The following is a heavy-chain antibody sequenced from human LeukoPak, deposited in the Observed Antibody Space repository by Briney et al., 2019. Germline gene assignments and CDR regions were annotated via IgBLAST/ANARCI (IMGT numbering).Heavy chain of an antibody. D-gene: IGHD4-17*01. J-gene: IGHJ4*02. CDR2: ISGSGGST. CDR1: GFTFSSYA. V-gene: IGHV3-23*01. CDR3: ARDHFYGDYVYDY. Sequence: GGSLRLSCAASGFTFSSYAMSWVRQAPGRGLEWVSAISGSGGSTYYADSVKGRFTISRDNSKNTLYLQMNSLRAEDTAVYYCARDHFYGDYVYDYWGQGTLVTVSS.